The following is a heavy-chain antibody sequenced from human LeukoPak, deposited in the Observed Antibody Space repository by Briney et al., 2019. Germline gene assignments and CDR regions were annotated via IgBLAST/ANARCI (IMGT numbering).Heavy chain of an antibody. D-gene: IGHD4-17*01. Sequence: SCKASGGTFSSYAMHWVRQAPGKGLEWVAVISYDGGNKYYADSVKGRFTISRDNSKNTLYLQMSSLRAEDTAVYYCAKVQEDYGDYYFDYWGQGTLVTVSS. CDR2: ISYDGGNK. V-gene: IGHV3-30-3*02. CDR3: AKVQEDYGDYYFDY. CDR1: GGTFSSYA. J-gene: IGHJ4*02.